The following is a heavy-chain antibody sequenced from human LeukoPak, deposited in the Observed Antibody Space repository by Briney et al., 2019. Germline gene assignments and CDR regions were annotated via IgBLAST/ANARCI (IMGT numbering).Heavy chain of an antibody. J-gene: IGHJ3*02. Sequence: ASVKVSCKTSGYTFTNYGISWVRQAPGLGLEWMGWISAYNVNTNYAQKVQGRVTMTTDTSTSTAYMELRSLRFDDTAVYYCARHQSVRLLQTSSTYFKHVFAIWGQGSMVTVSS. CDR1: GYTFTNYG. CDR2: ISAYNVNT. V-gene: IGHV1-18*01. D-gene: IGHD6-13*01. CDR3: ARHQSVRLLQTSSTYFKHVFAI.